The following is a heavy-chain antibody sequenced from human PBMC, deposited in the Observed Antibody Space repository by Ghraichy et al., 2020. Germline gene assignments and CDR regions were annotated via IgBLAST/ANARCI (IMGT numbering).Heavy chain of an antibody. V-gene: IGHV3-30-3*01. CDR1: GFTFSSYA. Sequence: GGSLRLSCAASGFTFSSYAMHWVRQAPGKGLEWVAVISYDGSNKYYADSVKGRFTISRDNSKNTLYLQMNSLRAEDTAVYYCARGWLLDRGAWDYFDYWGQGTLVTVSS. CDR2: ISYDGSNK. CDR3: ARGWLLDRGAWDYFDY. J-gene: IGHJ4*02. D-gene: IGHD3-3*01.